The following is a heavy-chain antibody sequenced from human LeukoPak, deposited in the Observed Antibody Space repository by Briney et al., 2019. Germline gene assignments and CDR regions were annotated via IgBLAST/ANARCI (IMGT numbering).Heavy chain of an antibody. Sequence: GGSLRLSCAASGFTFSSYAMSWVRQAPGKGLEWVSAISGSGNSTYYADSVKGRFTISRDNSKNTLYLQMNSLRAEDTAVYYCARLSGSFLDYWGQGTLVTVSS. D-gene: IGHD1-26*01. V-gene: IGHV3-23*01. J-gene: IGHJ4*02. CDR3: ARLSGSFLDY. CDR1: GFTFSSYA. CDR2: ISGSGNST.